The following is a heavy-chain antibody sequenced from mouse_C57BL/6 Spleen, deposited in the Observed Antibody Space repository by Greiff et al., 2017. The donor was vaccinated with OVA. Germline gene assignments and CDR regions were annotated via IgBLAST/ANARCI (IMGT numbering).Heavy chain of an antibody. Sequence: VQLKESGPGLVKPSQSLSLTCSVTGYSITSGYYWNWIRQFPGNKLEWMGYISYDGSNNYNPSLKNRISITRDTSKNQFFLKLNSVTTEDTATYYCARLYYYGSSSVDYWGQGTSVTVSS. CDR3: ARLYYYGSSSVDY. V-gene: IGHV3-6*01. J-gene: IGHJ4*01. CDR2: ISYDGSN. CDR1: GYSITSGYY. D-gene: IGHD1-1*01.